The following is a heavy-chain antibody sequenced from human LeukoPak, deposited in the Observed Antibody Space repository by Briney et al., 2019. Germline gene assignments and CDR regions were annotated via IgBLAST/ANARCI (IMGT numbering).Heavy chain of an antibody. CDR2: IYPGDSDT. Sequence: GESLKISCKGSGYSFTSYWIGWVRQMPGKGLEWMGIIYPGDSDTRYSPSFQGQVTISADKSISTAYLQWSSLKASDTAMYYCARFRSDYYGSAYYYYYMDVWGKGTTVTVSS. J-gene: IGHJ6*03. CDR1: GYSFTSYW. D-gene: IGHD3-10*01. CDR3: ARFRSDYYGSAYYYYYMDV. V-gene: IGHV5-51*01.